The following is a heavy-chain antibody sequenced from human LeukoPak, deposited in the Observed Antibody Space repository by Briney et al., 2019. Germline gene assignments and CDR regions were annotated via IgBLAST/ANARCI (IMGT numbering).Heavy chain of an antibody. CDR1: GGSISSSSYY. V-gene: IGHV4-39*07. Sequence: PSETLSLTCTVSGGSISSSSYYWGWIRQPPGKGLEWIGSIYYSGSTYYNPSLKSRVTISVDTSKNQFSLKLSSVTAADTAVYYCARDGVAAAENAFDIWGQGTMVTVSS. D-gene: IGHD6-25*01. CDR2: IYYSGST. CDR3: ARDGVAAAENAFDI. J-gene: IGHJ3*02.